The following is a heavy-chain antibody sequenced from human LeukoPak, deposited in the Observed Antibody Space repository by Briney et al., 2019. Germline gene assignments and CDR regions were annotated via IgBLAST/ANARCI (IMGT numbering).Heavy chain of an antibody. CDR2: IYYSGST. CDR3: ARGLGTGWPAFDI. J-gene: IGHJ3*02. Sequence: TSETLSLTCTVSGGSISSSSYYWVWIRQPPGKGLEWIGSIYYSGSTYDNPSLKSRVTISVDTSKSQFSLKLSSVTAADTAVYYCARGLGTGWPAFDIWGQGTMVTVSS. D-gene: IGHD3/OR15-3a*01. CDR1: GGSISSSSYY. V-gene: IGHV4-39*01.